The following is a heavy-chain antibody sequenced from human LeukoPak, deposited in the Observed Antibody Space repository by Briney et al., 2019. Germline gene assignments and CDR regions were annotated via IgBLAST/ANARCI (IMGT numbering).Heavy chain of an antibody. CDR1: GYSISSGYY. CDR2: IYHSGST. CDR3: ARDADGWFDP. V-gene: IGHV4-38-2*02. D-gene: IGHD5-24*01. J-gene: IGHJ5*02. Sequence: SETLSLTCAVSGYSISSGYYWGWIRQPPGKGLEWIGSIYHSGSTYYNPSLKSRVTISVDTSKNQFSLKLSSVTAADTAVYYCARDADGWFDPWGQGTLVTVSS.